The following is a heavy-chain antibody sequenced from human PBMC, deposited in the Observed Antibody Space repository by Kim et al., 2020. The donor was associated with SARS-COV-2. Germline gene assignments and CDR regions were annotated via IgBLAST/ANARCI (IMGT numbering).Heavy chain of an antibody. J-gene: IGHJ4*02. CDR2: PIFGTA. V-gene: IGHV1-69*01. Sequence: PIFGTANYAQKFQGRVTITADESTSTAYMELSSLRSEDTAVYYCARGTDYWGQGTLVTVSS. CDR3: ARGTDY.